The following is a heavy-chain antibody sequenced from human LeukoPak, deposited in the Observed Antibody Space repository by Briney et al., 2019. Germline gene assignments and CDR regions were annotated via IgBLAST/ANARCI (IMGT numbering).Heavy chain of an antibody. Sequence: GGSLRLSCAASGFTFSSYSMNWVRQAPGKGLERVSSITSSNSYIHYADSVKGRFTISRDNSKNTLYLQMNSLRAEDTAVYYCAKGDGDSGSFRTDWGQGTLVTVSS. CDR1: GFTFSSYS. CDR2: ITSSNSYI. D-gene: IGHD1-26*01. V-gene: IGHV3-21*04. CDR3: AKGDGDSGSFRTD. J-gene: IGHJ4*02.